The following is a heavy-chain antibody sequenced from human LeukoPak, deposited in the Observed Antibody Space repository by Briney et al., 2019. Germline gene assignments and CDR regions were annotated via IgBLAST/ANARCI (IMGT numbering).Heavy chain of an antibody. Sequence: PGGSLRLSCAASGFTFNIYAMSWVRQAPGKGLEWVSSISSRSDYTFYADSVEGRFTISRGNSRNTLYLQMNSLRAEDTAIYYCAKDRPNYYETNGHYYRRDGDSWGQGTLVTVSS. CDR3: AKDRPNYYETNGHYYRRDGDS. CDR1: GFTFNIYA. CDR2: ISSRSDYT. D-gene: IGHD3-22*01. J-gene: IGHJ5*01. V-gene: IGHV3-23*01.